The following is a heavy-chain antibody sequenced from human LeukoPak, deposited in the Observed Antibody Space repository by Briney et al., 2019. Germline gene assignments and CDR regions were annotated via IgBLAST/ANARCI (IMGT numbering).Heavy chain of an antibody. CDR1: GFTFSSYA. CDR3: ARDQAGSGMDY. V-gene: IGHV3-30*14. CDR2: ISYDGSNK. D-gene: IGHD3-10*01. Sequence: GGSLRLFCAASGFTFSSYAMHWVRQAPGKGLEWVAVISYDGSNKYYADSVKGRFTISRDNSKSTLYLQMNSLRAEDAAVYYCARDQAGSGMDYWGQGTLVTVSS. J-gene: IGHJ4*02.